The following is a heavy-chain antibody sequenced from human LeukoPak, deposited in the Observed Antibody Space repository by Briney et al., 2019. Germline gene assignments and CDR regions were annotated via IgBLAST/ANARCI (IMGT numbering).Heavy chain of an antibody. D-gene: IGHD3-16*01. CDR2: ISSSSSTI. CDR1: GFTFSTYS. J-gene: IGHJ6*02. Sequence: GGSLRLSCEASGFTFSTYSMNWVRQAPGKGLEWVSYISSSSSTIYYADSVKGRFTNSRDNAKNSLYLQMSNLRAEDTAVYFCARGGGLDVWGQGATVTVSS. CDR3: ARGGGLDV. V-gene: IGHV3-48*04.